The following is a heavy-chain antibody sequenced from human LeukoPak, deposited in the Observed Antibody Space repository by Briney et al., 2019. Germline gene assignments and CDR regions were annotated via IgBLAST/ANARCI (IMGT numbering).Heavy chain of an antibody. J-gene: IGHJ2*01. CDR1: GFTFSSYW. Sequence: PGGSLRLSCAASGFTFSSYWMHWVRQAPGKGLVWVSRINSEGSSTSYADSVKGRFTISRDNAKNTLYLQMNSLRAEDTAVYYCARDLPDSYGPEGNWYFDLWGRGTLVTVSS. D-gene: IGHD5-18*01. V-gene: IGHV3-74*01. CDR2: INSEGSST. CDR3: ARDLPDSYGPEGNWYFDL.